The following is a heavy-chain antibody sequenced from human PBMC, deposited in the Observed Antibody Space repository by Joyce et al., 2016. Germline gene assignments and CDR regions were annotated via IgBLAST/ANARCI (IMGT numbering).Heavy chain of an antibody. CDR2: ISGSGDRT. CDR3: AKLSDIVLMWIDS. Sequence: EVRLLESGGGLVPPGASLILSCAPSGFIFSRYAMGWVRQAPGKGLEWVSGISGSGDRTYYADSVKDRFTISRDNSRKTLYLEMNSLRVDDSAVYYCAKLSDIVLMWIDSWGQGTLVTVSS. D-gene: IGHD3-16*02. V-gene: IGHV3-23*01. J-gene: IGHJ4*02. CDR1: GFIFSRYA.